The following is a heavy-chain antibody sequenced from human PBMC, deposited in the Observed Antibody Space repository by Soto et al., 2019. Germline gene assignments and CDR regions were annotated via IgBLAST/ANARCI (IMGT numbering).Heavy chain of an antibody. J-gene: IGHJ4*02. Sequence: QVQLVESGGGVVQPGRSLRLSCAASGFTFSSYAMHWVRQAPGKGLEWVAVISYDGSNKYYADSVKGRFTISRDNSKNTLYLQMNSLRAEDTAVYYCARGTIFGVVITAGVYYSDYGGQVTLVTVSS. CDR2: ISYDGSNK. V-gene: IGHV3-30-3*01. D-gene: IGHD3-3*01. CDR3: ARGTIFGVVITAGVYYSDY. CDR1: GFTFSSYA.